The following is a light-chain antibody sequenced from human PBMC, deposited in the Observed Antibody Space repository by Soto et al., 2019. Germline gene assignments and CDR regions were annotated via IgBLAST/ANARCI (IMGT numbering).Light chain of an antibody. CDR3: HQYNNWPPYT. J-gene: IGKJ2*01. Sequence: IVMTQSPATLSVSPGDRATLSCRASQNVYSNLAWYQQKPGQAPRLLIYSASTRATDIPARFSGSGSGTAFTLTISSLQSEDFAVYYCHQYNNWPPYTFGQGTKLEIK. CDR1: QNVYSN. V-gene: IGKV3-15*01. CDR2: SAS.